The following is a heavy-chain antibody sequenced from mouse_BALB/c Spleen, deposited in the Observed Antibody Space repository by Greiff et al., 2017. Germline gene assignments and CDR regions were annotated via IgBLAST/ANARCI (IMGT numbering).Heavy chain of an antibody. V-gene: IGHV1S56*01. Sequence: QVQLKESGPELVKPGASVRISCKASGYTFTSYYIHWVKQRPGQGLEWIGWIYPGNVNTKYNEKFKGKATLTADKSSSTAYMQLSSLTSEDSAVYFCARSDYYDLYWYFDVWGAGTTVTVSS. CDR2: IYPGNVNT. CDR3: ARSDYYDLYWYFDV. CDR1: GYTFTSYY. D-gene: IGHD1-1*01. J-gene: IGHJ1*01.